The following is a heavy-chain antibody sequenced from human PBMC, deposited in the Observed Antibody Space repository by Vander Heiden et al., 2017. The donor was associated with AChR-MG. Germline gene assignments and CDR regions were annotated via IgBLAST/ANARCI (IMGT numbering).Heavy chain of an antibody. CDR3: VREDVAGGYRLLDS. CDR2: IFINGNN. J-gene: IGHJ4*02. CDR1: GVSLNSYP. Sequence: QVHLQESGPGLVKPSETLSLTCSVSGVSLNSYPWTWIRQPAGKGLEWIGRIFINGNNNYNPSLKGRVTMSVDTSANQFTLKLRSVTAADTAVYFCVREDVAGGYRLLDSWGPGTLVTVSS. V-gene: IGHV4-4*07. D-gene: IGHD6-19*01.